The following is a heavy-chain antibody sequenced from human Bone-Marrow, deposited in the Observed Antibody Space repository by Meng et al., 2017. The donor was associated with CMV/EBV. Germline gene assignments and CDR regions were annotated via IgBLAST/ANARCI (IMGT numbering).Heavy chain of an antibody. D-gene: IGHD3-10*01. J-gene: IGHJ4*02. CDR3: ARGRVYYYGSGTYYPLDY. Sequence: SETLSLTCSVPDGSISNYYWNWIRQPPGKGLEWIGYIYYTGSTNYNPSLKSRVTISLDTSKNQFSLKLSSVTAADTAVYYCARGRVYYYGSGTYYPLDYWGQGTLVTVSS. V-gene: IGHV4-59*01. CDR1: DGSISNYY. CDR2: IYYTGST.